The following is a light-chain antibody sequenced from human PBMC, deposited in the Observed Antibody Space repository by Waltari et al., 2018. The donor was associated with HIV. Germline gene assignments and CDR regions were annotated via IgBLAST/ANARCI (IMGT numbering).Light chain of an antibody. CDR2: GKN. J-gene: IGLJ3*02. CDR1: SLRRSH. Sequence: SSELTQDPAVSVALGQTVRITCHVASLRRSHAIWYQQKPGQAPVLVIYGKNNRPSGIPDRFSGSSSGNTASLTITGAQAEDEADYYCNSRDSSGNHWVFGGGTKLTVL. V-gene: IGLV3-19*01. CDR3: NSRDSSGNHWV.